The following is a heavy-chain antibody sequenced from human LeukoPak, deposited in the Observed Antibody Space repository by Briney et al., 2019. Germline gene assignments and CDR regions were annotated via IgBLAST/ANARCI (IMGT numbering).Heavy chain of an antibody. CDR1: GFTFSSYA. Sequence: PGRSLRLSCAASGFTFSSYAMSWVRQAPGKGLEWVSAISGSGGSTYYADSVKGRFTISRDNSKNTLYLQMNSLRAEDTAVYYCAKDLMAADLSYMDVWGKGITVTVSS. CDR3: AKDLMAADLSYMDV. D-gene: IGHD5-24*01. V-gene: IGHV3-23*01. J-gene: IGHJ6*03. CDR2: ISGSGGST.